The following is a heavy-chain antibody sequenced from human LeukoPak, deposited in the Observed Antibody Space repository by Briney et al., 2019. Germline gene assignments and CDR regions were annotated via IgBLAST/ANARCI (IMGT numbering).Heavy chain of an antibody. CDR3: ARGGFGPSPYYYMDV. D-gene: IGHD3-16*01. Sequence: SETLSLTCSVSGGSISTSNYYWGWIRQPPGKGLEWIGNIFYSGSTYYSPSLKSRVTISLDTSRNQFSLNLNSVTAADTAVYYCARGGFGPSPYYYMDVWGKGTTVTVSS. V-gene: IGHV4-39*07. CDR2: IFYSGST. CDR1: GGSISTSNYY. J-gene: IGHJ6*03.